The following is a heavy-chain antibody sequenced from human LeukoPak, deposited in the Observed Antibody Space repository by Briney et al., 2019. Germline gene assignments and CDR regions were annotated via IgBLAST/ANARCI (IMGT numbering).Heavy chain of an antibody. V-gene: IGHV3-21*01. D-gene: IGHD2-21*02. J-gene: IGHJ5*02. Sequence: GGSLRLSCAASGFTFSSYSMNWVRQAPGKGLEWVSSISSSSSYIYYADSVKGRFTISRDNAKNSLYLQMNSLRAEDTAVYYCARSRTNCGGDCYLNRFDPWGQGTLVTVSS. CDR3: ARSRTNCGGDCYLNRFDP. CDR1: GFTFSSYS. CDR2: ISSSSSYI.